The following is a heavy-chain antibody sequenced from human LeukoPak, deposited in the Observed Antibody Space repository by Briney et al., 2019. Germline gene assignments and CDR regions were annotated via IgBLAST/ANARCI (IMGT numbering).Heavy chain of an antibody. CDR2: IYTSGST. Sequence: PSETLSLTCTASGGSISSYYWSWIRQPAGKGLEWIGRIYTSGSTNYNPSLKSRVTMSVDTSKNQFSLKLSSVTAADTAVYYCARDRWYYDFWSGYDAFDIWGQGTMVTVSS. CDR1: GGSISSYY. CDR3: ARDRWYYDFWSGYDAFDI. V-gene: IGHV4-4*07. D-gene: IGHD3-3*01. J-gene: IGHJ3*02.